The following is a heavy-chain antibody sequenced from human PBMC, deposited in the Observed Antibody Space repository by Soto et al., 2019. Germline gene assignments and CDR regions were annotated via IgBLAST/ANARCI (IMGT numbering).Heavy chain of an antibody. Sequence: GGSLRLSCAASGFIFTSYSINWVRQSPGKGLEWVSSISSSSNYIYYADSVKGRFTISRDNAKNSLYLQMSSLIAEDTAVYYCARGSSSNIDYWGQGTLVTVSS. CDR3: ARGSSSNIDY. J-gene: IGHJ4*02. CDR2: ISSSSNYI. V-gene: IGHV3-21*01. D-gene: IGHD3-10*01. CDR1: GFIFTSYS.